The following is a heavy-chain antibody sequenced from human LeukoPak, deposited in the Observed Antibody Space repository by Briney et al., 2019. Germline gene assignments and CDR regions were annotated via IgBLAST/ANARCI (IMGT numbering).Heavy chain of an antibody. J-gene: IGHJ6*03. V-gene: IGHV1-8*03. Sequence: GASVKVSCKVSGYALTELSMHWVRQAPGKGLGWMGWMNPNSGNTGYAQKFQGRVTITRNTSISTAYMELSSLRSEDTAVYYCARGNIEQWLVYYYYYYMDVWGKGTTVTVSS. D-gene: IGHD6-19*01. CDR3: ARGNIEQWLVYYYYYYMDV. CDR2: MNPNSGNT. CDR1: GYALTELS.